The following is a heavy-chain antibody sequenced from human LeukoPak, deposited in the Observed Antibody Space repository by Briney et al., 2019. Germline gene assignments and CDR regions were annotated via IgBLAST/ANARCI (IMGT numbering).Heavy chain of an antibody. CDR2: IYPGDSDT. D-gene: IGHD6-13*01. V-gene: IGHV5-51*01. Sequence: GESLKISCKGSGYSFTSYWIGWVRQMPGKGLEWMGIIYPGDSDTRYSPSFQGQVTISAGKSISTAYLQWSSLKASDTAMYYCARHRSGYSSSHYYYYYGMDVWGQGTTVTVSS. CDR3: ARHRSGYSSSHYYYYYGMDV. CDR1: GYSFTSYW. J-gene: IGHJ6*02.